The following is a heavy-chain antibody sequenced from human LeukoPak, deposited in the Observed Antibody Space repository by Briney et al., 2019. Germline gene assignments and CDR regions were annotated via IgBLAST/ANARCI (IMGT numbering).Heavy chain of an antibody. D-gene: IGHD2-15*01. Sequence: GGSLRLSCAASGFTFSSYTMNWVRQAPGKGLEWVSAISNNGGYTYYADSVQGRFTISRDNSKSTLCLQMNSLRAEDTAVYYCAKQLGYCSDGSCYFPYWGQGTLVTVSS. J-gene: IGHJ4*02. CDR3: AKQLGYCSDGSCYFPY. V-gene: IGHV3-23*01. CDR1: GFTFSSYT. CDR2: ISNNGGYT.